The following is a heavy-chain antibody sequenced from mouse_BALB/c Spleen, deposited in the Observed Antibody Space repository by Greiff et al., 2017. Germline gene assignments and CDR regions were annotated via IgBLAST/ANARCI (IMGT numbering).Heavy chain of an antibody. CDR3: ARSGYCNYGGAMDY. Sequence: EVQGVESGAELVKPGASVKLSCTASGFNIKDTYMHWVKQRPEQGLEWIGRIDPANGNTKYDPKFQGKATITADTSSNTAYLQLSSLTSEDTAVYYCARSGYCNYGGAMDYWGQGTSVTVSS. D-gene: IGHD2-10*02. CDR1: GFNIKDTY. V-gene: IGHV14-3*02. J-gene: IGHJ4*01. CDR2: IDPANGNT.